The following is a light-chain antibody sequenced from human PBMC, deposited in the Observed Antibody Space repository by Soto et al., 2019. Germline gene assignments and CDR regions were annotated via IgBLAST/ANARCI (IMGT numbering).Light chain of an antibody. J-gene: IGKJ4*01. CDR2: AAS. CDR1: QDVTNY. Sequence: AIGVTQSPASLSASIGDRVTITCRASQDVTNYLAWYQQKPGRAPKLLISAASTLQSGVPSRFSGSGYGTDFTLTIDSLQAEDIATYFCQQYGDLPLTFGGGTKV. CDR3: QQYGDLPLT. V-gene: IGKV1-8*01.